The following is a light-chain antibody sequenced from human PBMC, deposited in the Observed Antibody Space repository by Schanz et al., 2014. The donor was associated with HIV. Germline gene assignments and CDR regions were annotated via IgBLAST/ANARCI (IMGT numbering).Light chain of an antibody. CDR3: SSYTASSTLV. CDR1: SSDVGAYNY. V-gene: IGLV2-14*03. J-gene: IGLJ2*01. CDR2: DVN. Sequence: QSALTQPASVSGSPGQSVTISCTGTSSDVGAYNYVSWYQPHPGNAPKLIIYDVNNRPSGVSNRFSGSKSGNTASLTISELQAEDEADYYCSSYTASSTLVFGGGTKLTVL.